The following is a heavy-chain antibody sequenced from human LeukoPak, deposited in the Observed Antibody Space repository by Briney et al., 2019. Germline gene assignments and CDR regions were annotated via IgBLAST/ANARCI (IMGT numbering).Heavy chain of an antibody. V-gene: IGHV3-15*01. CDR2: IKSKTDGGTT. J-gene: IGHJ4*02. CDR1: GSTFSDAW. CDR3: TSGLHLWF. Sequence: GGSLRLSCAASGSTFSDAWMSWVRQAPGKGLEWVGLIKSKTDGGTTDYAAPVKGRFTISRDDSKNTVYLQMSSLKTEDTAVYYCTSGLHLWFWGQGTLVTVSS. D-gene: IGHD5-18*01.